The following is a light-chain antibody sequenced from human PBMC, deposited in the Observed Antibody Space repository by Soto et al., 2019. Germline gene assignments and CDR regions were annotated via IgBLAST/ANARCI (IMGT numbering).Light chain of an antibody. V-gene: IGKV1-12*01. Sequence: DIQMTQSPSSVSASVGDTVTITCRASQAVSTWLAWYQQKPGGAPKLLIYAASTLQSGVTSRFSGSGSGTDFTLTIRSLQPEDFATYYCQQGASFPRTFGGGTKVDIK. CDR2: AAS. CDR1: QAVSTW. CDR3: QQGASFPRT. J-gene: IGKJ4*01.